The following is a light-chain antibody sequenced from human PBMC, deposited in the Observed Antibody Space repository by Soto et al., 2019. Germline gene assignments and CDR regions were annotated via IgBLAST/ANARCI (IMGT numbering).Light chain of an antibody. CDR1: QSVSGW. V-gene: IGKV1-5*01. CDR2: GAS. Sequence: DIQMTQSPSTLSASVGVTVTVTCRASQSVSGWLAWYQQKPGKGPKLLIYGASTLQSGVPSRFSGSGSGTDFTLTISSLQPEDVATYYCQQSNSIPPWTFGQGTKVDIK. J-gene: IGKJ1*01. CDR3: QQSNSIPPWT.